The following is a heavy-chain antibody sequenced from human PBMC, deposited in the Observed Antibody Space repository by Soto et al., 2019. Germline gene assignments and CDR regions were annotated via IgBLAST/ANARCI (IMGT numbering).Heavy chain of an antibody. Sequence: QVNLQQSGPGLVKPSETLSLTCTVSGGALSSGGYYYTWVRQPPGKGLEWLGYIHNSGGTNYNPPVRSTVTIYIAKTKSKLTLRLITVAAADAADYYCTREHSDKNHFDPGGEKPLVAVSS. J-gene: IGHJ5*02. CDR2: IHNSGGT. CDR1: GGALSSGGYY. V-gene: IGHV4-61*08. CDR3: TREHSDKNHFDP.